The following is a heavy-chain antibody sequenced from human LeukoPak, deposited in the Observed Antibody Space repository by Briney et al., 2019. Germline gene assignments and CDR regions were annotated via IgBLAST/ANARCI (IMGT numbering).Heavy chain of an antibody. CDR3: ANHQH. CDR1: GFTFSNYG. V-gene: IGHV3-7*01. Sequence: PGGSLRLSCGASGFTFSNYGMHWVRQAPGKGLEWVANTNQDGSEKYYVDSVKGRFIISRDNAKNSLYFQMNSLRAEDTAVYYCANHQHWGQGTLVTVSS. J-gene: IGHJ4*02. CDR2: TNQDGSEK.